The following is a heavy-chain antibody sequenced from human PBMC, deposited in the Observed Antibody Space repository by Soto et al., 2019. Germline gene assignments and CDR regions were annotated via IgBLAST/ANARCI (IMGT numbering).Heavy chain of an antibody. D-gene: IGHD3-22*01. J-gene: IGHJ3*02. CDR3: ARGDYYDSSGPFSDAFDI. V-gene: IGHV3-7*04. CDR1: GFTFSSYW. Sequence: GGSLRLSCASSGFTFSSYWMILVRQAPGKGLEWVANIKQDGSEKYYVDSVKGRFTISRDNAKNSLYLQMNSLRAEDTAVYYCARGDYYDSSGPFSDAFDIWGQGTMVTVSS. CDR2: IKQDGSEK.